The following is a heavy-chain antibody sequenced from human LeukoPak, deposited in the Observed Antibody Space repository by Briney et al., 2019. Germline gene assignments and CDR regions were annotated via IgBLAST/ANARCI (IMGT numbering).Heavy chain of an antibody. J-gene: IGHJ4*02. Sequence: ASGKVSCKASGYTFTSYYMHWVRQAPGQGLEWMGLYNPSSGTTSYAQKFQGRVTMTRDTSTSTVYMELSSLTSEDTAVYYCARDRGLLYGSSGCLDSWGQGALVTVSS. CDR2: YNPSSGTT. V-gene: IGHV1-46*01. CDR1: GYTFTSYY. D-gene: IGHD6-19*01. CDR3: ARDRGLLYGSSGCLDS.